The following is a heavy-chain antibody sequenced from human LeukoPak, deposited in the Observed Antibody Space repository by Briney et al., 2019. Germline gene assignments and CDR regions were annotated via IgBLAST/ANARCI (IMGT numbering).Heavy chain of an antibody. CDR3: AREDPQTTVPEGMDV. CDR2: IYYSGTT. D-gene: IGHD4-17*01. V-gene: IGHV4-59*01. CDR1: GGSISYYY. Sequence: SETLSLTCTVSGGSISYYYWSWIRQSPGKGLEWIGYIYYSGTTNHNPSLKSRVTISVDTSKNQFSLQLRSVTAADTAVYYCAREDPQTTVPEGMDVWGQGTTVSVPS. J-gene: IGHJ6*02.